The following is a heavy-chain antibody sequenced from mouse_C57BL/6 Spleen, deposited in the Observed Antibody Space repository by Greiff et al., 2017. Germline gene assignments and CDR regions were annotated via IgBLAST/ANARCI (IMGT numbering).Heavy chain of an antibody. CDR2: IYPGSGST. V-gene: IGHV1-55*01. D-gene: IGHD1-1*01. Sequence: VQLQQSGAELVKPGASVKMSCKASGYTFTSYWITWVKQRPGQGLEWIGDIYPGSGSTNYNEKFKSKATLTVDTSSSTAYKKRSSLTSEDSAVYYCARGYYYGTPDDWGQGTTLTVSS. J-gene: IGHJ2*01. CDR1: GYTFTSYW. CDR3: ARGYYYGTPDD.